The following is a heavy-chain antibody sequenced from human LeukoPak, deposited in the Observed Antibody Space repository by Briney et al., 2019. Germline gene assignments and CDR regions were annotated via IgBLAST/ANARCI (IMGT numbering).Heavy chain of an antibody. V-gene: IGHV5-51*01. Sequence: GESLKISCLCSGCRLVVYSVAGAGQMPGKGLEWMGIIYPGDSDTRYSPSFQGQVTISADKSISTAYLQWSSLKASDTAMYDCDTRFGYCGGGTCSNGFDPWGQGTLVTVSS. CDR1: GCRLVVYS. D-gene: IGHD2-15*01. CDR3: DTRFGYCGGGTCSNGFDP. CDR2: IYPGDSDT. J-gene: IGHJ5*02.